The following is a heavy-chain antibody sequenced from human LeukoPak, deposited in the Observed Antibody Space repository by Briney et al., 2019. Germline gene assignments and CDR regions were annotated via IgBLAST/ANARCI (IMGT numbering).Heavy chain of an antibody. V-gene: IGHV3-64D*09. CDR1: GFTFSSYA. CDR2: ISSNGGST. CDR3: VKDRYDSSGYFPYYFDY. Sequence: QSGGSLRLSCSASGFTFSSYAMHWVRQAPGKGLKYVSAISSNGGSTYYADSVKGRFTISRDNSKNTLYLQMSSLRAEDTAVYYCVKDRYDSSGYFPYYFDYWGQGTLVTVSS. D-gene: IGHD3-22*01. J-gene: IGHJ4*02.